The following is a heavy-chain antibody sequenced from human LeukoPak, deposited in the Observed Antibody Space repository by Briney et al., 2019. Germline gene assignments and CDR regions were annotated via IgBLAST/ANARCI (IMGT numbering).Heavy chain of an antibody. CDR1: GGSISSYY. CDR2: IYYSGST. D-gene: IGHD5-24*01. CDR3: ARDTGRDGYNCGY. V-gene: IGHV4-59*01. Sequence: SETLSLTCTVSGGSISSYYWSWIRQPPGKGLGWIGYIYYSGSTNYNPSLKGRVTISVDTSKNQFSLKLSSVTAADTAVYYCARDTGRDGYNCGYWGQGTLVTVSS. J-gene: IGHJ4*02.